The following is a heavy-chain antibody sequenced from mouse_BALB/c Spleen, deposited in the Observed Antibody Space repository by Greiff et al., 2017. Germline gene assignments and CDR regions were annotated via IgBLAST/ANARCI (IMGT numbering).Heavy chain of an antibody. Sequence: QVQLQQSGAELAKPGASVKMSCKASGYTFTSYWMHWVKQRPGQGLEWIGYINPSTGYTEYNQKFKDKATLTADKSSSTAYMQLSSLTSEDSAVYYCARSLTKSLLPRDYWGQGTSVTVSS. CDR1: GYTFTSYW. J-gene: IGHJ4*01. CDR3: ARSLTKSLLPRDY. CDR2: INPSTGYT. V-gene: IGHV1-7*01. D-gene: IGHD2-10*01.